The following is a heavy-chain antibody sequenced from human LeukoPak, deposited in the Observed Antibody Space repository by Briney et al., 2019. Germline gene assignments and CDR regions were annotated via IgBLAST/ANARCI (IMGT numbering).Heavy chain of an antibody. D-gene: IGHD1-20*01. V-gene: IGHV4-59*01. CDR1: GGSISSYY. CDR3: ATYNWNDAHFDY. Sequence: SETLSLTCTVSGGSISSYYWSWIRQPPGKGLEWIGYIYYSGSTNYNPSLKSRVTISVDTSKNQFSLKLSSVTAADTAVYYCATYNWNDAHFDYWGQGTLVTVSS. J-gene: IGHJ4*02. CDR2: IYYSGST.